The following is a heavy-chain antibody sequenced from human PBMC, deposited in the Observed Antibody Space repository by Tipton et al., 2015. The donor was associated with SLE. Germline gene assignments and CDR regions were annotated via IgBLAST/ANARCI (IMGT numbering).Heavy chain of an antibody. V-gene: IGHV4-39*07. CDR2: IYYSGST. D-gene: IGHD2-2*01. J-gene: IGHJ4*02. CDR3: ARLSVGLAAMRS. CDR1: GGSISSSSYY. Sequence: LRLSCTVSGGSISSSSYYWGWIRQPPGKGLEWIGSIYYSGSTYYNPSLKSRVTISVDTSKNQFSLKLSSVTAADTAVYYCARLSVGLAAMRSWGQGTLVTVSS.